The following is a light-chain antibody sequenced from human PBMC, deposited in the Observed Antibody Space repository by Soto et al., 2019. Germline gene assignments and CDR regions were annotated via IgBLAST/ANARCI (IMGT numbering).Light chain of an antibody. CDR1: QNVYNN. V-gene: IGKV3-15*01. CDR2: DAS. Sequence: EIVMTQSPATLSVSPGEGATLSCKASQNVYNNLAWYQQRPGQPPRLLIYDASTRATGISARFSGSGYGTEFTFTIISLQSEDFAVYFCQQCRNWPLTFGGGTKV. J-gene: IGKJ4*01. CDR3: QQCRNWPLT.